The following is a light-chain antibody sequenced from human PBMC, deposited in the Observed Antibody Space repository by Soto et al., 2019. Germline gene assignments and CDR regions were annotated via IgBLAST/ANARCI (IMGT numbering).Light chain of an antibody. CDR2: GSS. Sequence: QSALTQPPTVSGAPGQTVTISCTGSSSNLGARYDVHWYQQVPGNAPKLLIFGSSDRASGVPDRFSGSKSGTSASLAITGLQADDEATYFCQSYDKSLSGSVFGGGTKLTVL. J-gene: IGLJ3*02. V-gene: IGLV1-40*01. CDR3: QSYDKSLSGSV. CDR1: SSNLGARYD.